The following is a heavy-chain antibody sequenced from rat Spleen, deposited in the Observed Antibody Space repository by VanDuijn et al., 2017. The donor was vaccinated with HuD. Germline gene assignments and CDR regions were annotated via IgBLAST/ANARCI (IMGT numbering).Heavy chain of an antibody. J-gene: IGHJ3*01. V-gene: IGHV5-31*01. Sequence: EVQLVESGGGLVQPGRSLKLSCVASGFTFNNFWMSWIRQAPGKGLEWVASISNTGGSIYYPDSVKGRFTISRHNTQNTLYLQMSKLGSEDTAIYYCARRDYGGYAFAYWGQGTLVTVSS. CDR1: GFTFNNFW. CDR3: ARRDYGGYAFAY. D-gene: IGHD1-11*01. CDR2: ISNTGGSI.